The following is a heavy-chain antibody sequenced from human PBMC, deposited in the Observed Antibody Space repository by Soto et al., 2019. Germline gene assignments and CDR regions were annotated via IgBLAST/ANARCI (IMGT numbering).Heavy chain of an antibody. D-gene: IGHD5-18*01. CDR2: INAGNGNT. Sequence: GAPVKGSCQASWYTFTSYGIDLVAYALGQRLEWMGWINAGNGNTKYSQKFQGRVTITRDTSASTAYMELSSLISEDTAVYYCARSPGYSYGDYWGQGTLVTVSS. CDR3: ARSPGYSYGDY. J-gene: IGHJ4*02. CDR1: WYTFTSYG. V-gene: IGHV1-3*01.